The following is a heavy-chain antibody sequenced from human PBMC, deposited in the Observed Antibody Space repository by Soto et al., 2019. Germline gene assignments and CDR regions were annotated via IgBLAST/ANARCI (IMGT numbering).Heavy chain of an antibody. CDR1: GFTFEDYA. CDR2: ISWNSGSI. CDR3: AKGGGYCSGGSCRPYYFDY. J-gene: IGHJ4*02. D-gene: IGHD2-15*01. V-gene: IGHV3-9*01. Sequence: EVQLVESGGGLVQPGRSLRLSCAASGFTFEDYAMHWVRQAPGKGREGVSGISWNSGSIGYADSVKGRFTISRDNAKNSLYLQMNSLRAEDTALYYCAKGGGYCSGGSCRPYYFDYWGQGTLVTVSS.